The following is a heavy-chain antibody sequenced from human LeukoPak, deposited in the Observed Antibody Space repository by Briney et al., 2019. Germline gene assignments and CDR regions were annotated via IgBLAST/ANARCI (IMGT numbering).Heavy chain of an antibody. CDR3: AKEVRQWPFDY. CDR1: GFTFSSYG. CDR2: IRYDGSNK. Sequence: PGGSLTLSCAASGFTFSSYGMHWVRQAPGKGLEWVAFIRYDGSNKYYADSVKGRFTISRDNSKNTLYLQMNSLRAEDTAVYYCAKEVRQWPFDYWGQGTLVTVSS. V-gene: IGHV3-30*02. D-gene: IGHD6-19*01. J-gene: IGHJ4*02.